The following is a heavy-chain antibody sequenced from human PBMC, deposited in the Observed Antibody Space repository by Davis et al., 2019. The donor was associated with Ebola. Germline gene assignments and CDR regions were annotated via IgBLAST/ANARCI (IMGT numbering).Heavy chain of an antibody. CDR3: AREETRGSIAGWFDP. CDR2: VFYSGTP. D-gene: IGHD2-21*01. V-gene: IGHV4-39*02. CDR1: GASISDSNYF. Sequence: GSLRLSCTVSGASISDSNYFWAWIRQPPGKGLEWIGSVFYSGTPYYNPFLKSRLTMSVDTSKNQFSVRLSSLTAADTGFYYCAREETRGSIAGWFDPWGQGTLVTVSS. J-gene: IGHJ5*02.